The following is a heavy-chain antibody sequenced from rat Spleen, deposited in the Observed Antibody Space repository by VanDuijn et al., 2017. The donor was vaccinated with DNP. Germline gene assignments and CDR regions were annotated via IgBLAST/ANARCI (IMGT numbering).Heavy chain of an antibody. Sequence: EVQLVESGGDLVQPGRSLKLFCAASGFTFSAYYMAWVRQAPAKGLEWVAYIGSAAYAPYYGDSVKGRFTISRDNAKSTLYLQMNSLRSEDMATYYCVRWNSGHFDYWGQGVMVPVSS. J-gene: IGHJ2*01. CDR1: GFTFSAYY. CDR2: IGSAAYAP. V-gene: IGHV5-22*01. CDR3: VRWNSGHFDY. D-gene: IGHD4-3*01.